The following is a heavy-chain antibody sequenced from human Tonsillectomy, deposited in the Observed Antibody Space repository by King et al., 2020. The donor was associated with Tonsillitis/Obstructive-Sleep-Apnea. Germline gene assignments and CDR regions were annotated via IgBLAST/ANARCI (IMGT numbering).Heavy chain of an antibody. CDR2: INTQTGHP. CDR3: ARVLGDGYTSLLDY. D-gene: IGHD5-24*01. CDR1: GYTFTSYA. J-gene: IGHJ4*02. Sequence: VPLVPSGSALKQPGASVPVSCQASGYTFTSYAMTWVRPAPGPGLEWMGWINTQTGHPTSAPGFTGRFVFSLDTSVSTAYLQISRLKAEDTAVYYCARVLGDGYTSLLDYWGQGTLVTVSS. V-gene: IGHV7-4-1*02.